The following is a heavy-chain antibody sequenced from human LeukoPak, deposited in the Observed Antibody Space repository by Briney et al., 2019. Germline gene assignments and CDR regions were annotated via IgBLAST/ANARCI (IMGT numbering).Heavy chain of an antibody. CDR1: GFDFSRQW. V-gene: IGHV3-7*01. J-gene: IGHJ6*03. Sequence: PGGSLRLSCAASGFDFSRQWMSWVRQAPGKGLEWVANIKQDGSEKYYVDSVKGRFTISRDNAKNSLYLQMNSLRDEDTAVYYCARGDTSSSWYYYYYMDVWGKGTTVTVSS. CDR3: ARGDTSSSWYYYYYMDV. D-gene: IGHD6-13*01. CDR2: IKQDGSEK.